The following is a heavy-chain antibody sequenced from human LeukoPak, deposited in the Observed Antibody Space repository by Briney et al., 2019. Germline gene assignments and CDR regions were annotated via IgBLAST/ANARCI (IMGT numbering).Heavy chain of an antibody. CDR3: ACGGESGGYFDY. Sequence: VASVKVSCKASGYTFTGYYIHWVRQAPGQGLEWMGWINPNSGGTNYAQKFQGRVTMTRDTSISAAYMELSRLRSDDTAVYYCACGGESGGYFDYWGQGTLVTVSS. CDR2: INPNSGGT. J-gene: IGHJ4*02. CDR1: GYTFTGYY. V-gene: IGHV1-2*02. D-gene: IGHD3-16*01.